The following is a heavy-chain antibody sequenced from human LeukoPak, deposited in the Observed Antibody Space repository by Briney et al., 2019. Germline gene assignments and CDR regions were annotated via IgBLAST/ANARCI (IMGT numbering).Heavy chain of an antibody. CDR1: GYTFTSYY. V-gene: IGHV1-2*02. CDR3: ARAPGADYGGNSGDY. D-gene: IGHD4-23*01. J-gene: IGHJ4*02. CDR2: INPNSGGT. Sequence: ASVKVSCKASGYTFTSYYMHWVRQAPGQGLEWMGIINPNSGGTNYAQKFQGRVTMTRDTSISTAYMELSRLRSDDTAVYYCARAPGADYGGNSGDYWGQGTLVTVSS.